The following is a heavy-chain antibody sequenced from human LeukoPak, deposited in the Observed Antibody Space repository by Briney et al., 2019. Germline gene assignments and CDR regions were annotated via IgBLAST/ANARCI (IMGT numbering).Heavy chain of an antibody. CDR2: IGGSSSSL. CDR3: ARGYGSGSYFSAKADHFDY. D-gene: IGHD3-10*01. J-gene: IGHJ4*02. Sequence: GGSLRLSCVASGITFSIYSMNWVRQAPGKGLEWVSSIGGSSSSLYYADSVKGRFTISRDNSKNTLYLQMNSLRAEDTAVYYCARGYGSGSYFSAKADHFDYWGQGTLVTVSS. V-gene: IGHV3-21*01. CDR1: GITFSIYS.